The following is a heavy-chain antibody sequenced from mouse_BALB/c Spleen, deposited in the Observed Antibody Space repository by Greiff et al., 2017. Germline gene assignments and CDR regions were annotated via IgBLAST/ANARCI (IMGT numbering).Heavy chain of an antibody. Sequence: EVKLLESGGGLVQPGGSLKLSCVASGFTFSNYWMNWVRQSPEKGLEWVAEIRLKSNNYATHYSESVKVRFTISRDDSKSSVYLQMNNLRAEDTGIYYCTSGYGNYFYYAMDYWGQGTSVTVSS. D-gene: IGHD2-1*01. CDR2: IRLKSNNYAT. CDR1: GFTFSNYW. J-gene: IGHJ4*01. V-gene: IGHV6-6*02. CDR3: TSGYGNYFYYAMDY.